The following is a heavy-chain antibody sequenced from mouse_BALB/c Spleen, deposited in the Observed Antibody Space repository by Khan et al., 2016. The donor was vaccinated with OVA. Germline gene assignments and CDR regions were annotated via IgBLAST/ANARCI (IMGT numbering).Heavy chain of an antibody. V-gene: IGHV9-3-1*01. D-gene: IGHD2-10*01. CDR1: GYTFTKSG. CDR2: INTYTGEP. Sequence: QIQLVQSGPELKKPGETVKISCKASGYTFTKSGMNWVKQAPGKGLKWMGWINTYTGEPTYADDFKGRFAFSLETSDSTAYLQINNLTNEDTATDFCARPPYFSYVMDNWGQGTSVTVSS. CDR3: ARPPYFSYVMDN. J-gene: IGHJ4*01.